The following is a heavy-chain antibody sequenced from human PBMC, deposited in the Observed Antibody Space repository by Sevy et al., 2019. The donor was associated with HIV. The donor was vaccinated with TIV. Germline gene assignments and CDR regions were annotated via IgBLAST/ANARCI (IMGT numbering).Heavy chain of an antibody. CDR2: IYYSGST. CDR1: GGSISSGDYY. D-gene: IGHD3-22*01. Sequence: SETLSLTCTVSGGSISSGDYYWSWIRQPPGKGLEWIGYIYYSGSTYHNPSLKSRVTISVDTSKNQFSLKLSSVTAADTAVYYCARDNYYYDSSGYYFHDAFDIWGQGTMVTVSS. J-gene: IGHJ3*02. CDR3: ARDNYYYDSSGYYFHDAFDI. V-gene: IGHV4-30-4*01.